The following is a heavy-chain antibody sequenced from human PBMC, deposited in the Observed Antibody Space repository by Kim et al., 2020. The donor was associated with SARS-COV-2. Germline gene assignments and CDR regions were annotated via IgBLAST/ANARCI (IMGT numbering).Heavy chain of an antibody. CDR3: ARATGYRYANGYFDL. J-gene: IGHJ2*01. CDR2: IKKDGIKK. Sequence: GGSLRLSCAVSGFSFSNYWMSWVRQAPGKGLEWVANIKKDGIKKYYLDSVKGRFTISRDNAKNSLYLQMNFLSADDTAVYYCARATGYRYANGYFDLWGRGTVVTVSS. CDR1: GFSFSNYW. V-gene: IGHV3-7*01. D-gene: IGHD5-12*01.